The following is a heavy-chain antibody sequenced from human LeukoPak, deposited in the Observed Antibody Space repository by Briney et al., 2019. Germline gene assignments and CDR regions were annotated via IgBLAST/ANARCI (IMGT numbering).Heavy chain of an antibody. CDR1: GYTFTSYG. Sequence: ASVKVSCKASGYTFTSYGISWVRQAPGQGLEWMGWISAYNGNTNYAQKLQGRVTMTTDTSTSTAYMELRSLRSDDTAVYYCARDSSGYHYYYYGMDVWGQGTTVTVSS. V-gene: IGHV1-18*01. J-gene: IGHJ6*02. CDR3: ARDSSGYHYYYYGMDV. CDR2: ISAYNGNT. D-gene: IGHD3-22*01.